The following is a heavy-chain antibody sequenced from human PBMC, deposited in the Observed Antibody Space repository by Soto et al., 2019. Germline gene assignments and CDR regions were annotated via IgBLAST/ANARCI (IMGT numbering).Heavy chain of an antibody. CDR1: GFTFSSYG. D-gene: IGHD6-13*01. Sequence: PGGSLRLSCAASGFTFSSYGIHWVRQAPGKGLEWVAVISYDGSNKYYADSVKGRFTISRDNSKNTLYLQMNSLRAEDTAVYYCAKDHSSSWYYFDYWGQGTLVTVSS. V-gene: IGHV3-30*18. CDR3: AKDHSSSWYYFDY. CDR2: ISYDGSNK. J-gene: IGHJ4*02.